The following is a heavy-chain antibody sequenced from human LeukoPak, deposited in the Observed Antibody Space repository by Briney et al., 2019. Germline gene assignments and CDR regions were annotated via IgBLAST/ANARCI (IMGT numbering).Heavy chain of an antibody. D-gene: IGHD2-2*01. CDR1: GGSISSYY. V-gene: IGHV4-4*09. CDR3: ARLYYSSTSCVLNDAFDI. CDR2: IYTSGST. J-gene: IGHJ3*02. Sequence: SETLSLTCTVSGGSISSYYWSWIRQPPGKGLEWIGYIYTSGSTNYNPSLRSRVTISVDTSKNQFSLKLSSVTAADTAVYYCARLYYSSTSCVLNDAFDIWGQGTMVTVSS.